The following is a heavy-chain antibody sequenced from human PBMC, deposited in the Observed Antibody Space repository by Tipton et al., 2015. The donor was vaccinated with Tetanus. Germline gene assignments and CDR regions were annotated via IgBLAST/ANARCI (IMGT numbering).Heavy chain of an antibody. J-gene: IGHJ4*02. D-gene: IGHD2-15*01. CDR3: ASIGVVGGYCCWSEFYPYFDY. CDR2: ISGSGGST. CDR1: GFTFSSYA. Sequence: SLRLSCAASGFTFSSYAMSWVRQAPGKGLEWVSAISGSGGSTYYADSVKGRFTISRDNSKNTLYLQMNSLRAEDTAVYYCASIGVVGGYCCWSEFYPYFDYCVQGTLAAVSS. V-gene: IGHV3-23*01.